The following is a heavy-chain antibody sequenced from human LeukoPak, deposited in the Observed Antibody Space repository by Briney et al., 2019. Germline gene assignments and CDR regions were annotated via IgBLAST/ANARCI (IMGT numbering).Heavy chain of an antibody. J-gene: IGHJ4*02. CDR2: MYYSESS. Sequence: SETLSLTCTVSGGSIRGYYWSWIRQPPGKGLEWIAHMYYSESSKYNPYLKSRATISRDTSKNQFSLKLTSVTVADTAVYFCAREGVAAAGAFDNWGQGTLVTVSS. V-gene: IGHV4-59*01. CDR1: GGSIRGYY. CDR3: AREGVAAAGAFDN. D-gene: IGHD6-13*01.